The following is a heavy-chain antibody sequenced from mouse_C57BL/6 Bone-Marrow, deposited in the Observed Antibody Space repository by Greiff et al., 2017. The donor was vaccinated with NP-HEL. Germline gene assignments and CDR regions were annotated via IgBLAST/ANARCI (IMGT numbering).Heavy chain of an antibody. Sequence: QVQLQQPGAELVKPGASVKLSCKASGYTFTSYWMPWVKQRPGQGLEWIGEIDPSDSYTNYNQKFKGKATFTGDTASSTAYMQLSRLTSEDSAVYYCAADFPWFAYWGQGTLVTVSA. CDR2: IDPSDSYT. CDR3: AADFPWFAY. J-gene: IGHJ3*01. V-gene: IGHV1-50*01. D-gene: IGHD2-4*01. CDR1: GYTFTSYW.